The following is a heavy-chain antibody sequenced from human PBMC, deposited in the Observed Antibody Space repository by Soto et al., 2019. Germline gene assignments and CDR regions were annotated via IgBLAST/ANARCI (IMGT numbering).Heavy chain of an antibody. CDR3: ARDPGYSTPSPQASDI. Sequence: ASVKVSCKASGYTFTSYYMHWVRQAPGQGLEWMGIINPSGGSTSYAQKFQGRVTMTRDTSTSTVYLELSSLRSDDTAVYYCARDPGYSTPSPQASDIRCQGIMVTLSS. J-gene: IGHJ3*02. D-gene: IGHD5-12*01. CDR1: GYTFTSYY. CDR2: INPSGGST. V-gene: IGHV1-46*01.